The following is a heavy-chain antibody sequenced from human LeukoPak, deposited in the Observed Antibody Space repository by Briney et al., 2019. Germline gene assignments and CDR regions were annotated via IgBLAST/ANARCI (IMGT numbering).Heavy chain of an antibody. CDR1: GFTFSSYG. J-gene: IGHJ6*04. CDR3: ARDVRSTAAAGMGGAYYYYGMDV. D-gene: IGHD6-13*01. Sequence: GGSLRLSCAASGFTFSSYGTHWVRQAPGKGLEWVAVIWYDGSNKYYADSVKGRFTISRDNSKNTLYLQMNSLRAEDTAVYYCARDVRSTAAAGMGGAYYYYGMDVWGKGTTVTVSS. V-gene: IGHV3-33*01. CDR2: IWYDGSNK.